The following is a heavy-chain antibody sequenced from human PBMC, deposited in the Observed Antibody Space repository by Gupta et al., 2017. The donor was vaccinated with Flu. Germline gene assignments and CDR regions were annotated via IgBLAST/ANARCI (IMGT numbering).Heavy chain of an antibody. Sequence: QVQLVQSAAEVKKPGSSVKVSCTASGDTFRNHAISWVRQAPGQGLEWMGGINPVFGQANYAQRFQGRVTITADESTSTAYMELSSLRSEDTAVYYCAREGSSIFNYYYYMDVWGEGTTVTVSS. CDR3: AREGSSIFNYYYYMDV. V-gene: IGHV1-69*01. J-gene: IGHJ6*03. CDR1: GDTFRNHA. CDR2: INPVFGQA. D-gene: IGHD3-3*02.